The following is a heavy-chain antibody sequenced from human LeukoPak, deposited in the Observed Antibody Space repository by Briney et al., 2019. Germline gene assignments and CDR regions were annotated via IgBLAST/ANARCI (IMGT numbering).Heavy chain of an antibody. D-gene: IGHD6-13*01. CDR2: IYYTGST. CDR1: GYSISSGYY. Sequence: SETLSLTCTVSGYSISSGYYWGWIRQPPGKGLEWIGSIYYTGSTHYNPSLKSRVTISLDTSKNQLSLKLSSVTAADTAVYYCARGGRGYSSSLLDYWGQGTLVTVSS. CDR3: ARGGRGYSSSLLDY. V-gene: IGHV4-38-2*02. J-gene: IGHJ4*02.